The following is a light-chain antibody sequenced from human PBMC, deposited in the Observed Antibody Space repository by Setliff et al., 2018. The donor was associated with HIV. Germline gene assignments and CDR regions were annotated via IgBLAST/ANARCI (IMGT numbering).Light chain of an antibody. CDR2: DVT. J-gene: IGLJ1*01. CDR1: SSDIGSYNY. V-gene: IGLV2-14*01. CDR3: NTYISSTPNYV. Sequence: QSALTQPASVSGPPGQSIAISCTGTSSDIGSYNYVSWYQHHPGKAPRLIIYDVTNRPSGVSDRFSGSKSGNTASLTISGLQAEDEADYYCNTYISSTPNYVFGTGTKV.